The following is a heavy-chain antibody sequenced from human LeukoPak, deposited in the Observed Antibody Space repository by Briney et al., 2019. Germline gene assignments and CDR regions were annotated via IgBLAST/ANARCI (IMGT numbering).Heavy chain of an antibody. J-gene: IGHJ4*02. Sequence: PGGSLRLSCAASGFTFSDYYMNWIRQAPGKGLEWVSYISNSGSTIYYADSVKGRFTISRDNAKNSLYLQMNSLRAEDTAVYYCARDVAAAWGYFDYWGQGTLVTVSS. CDR2: ISNSGSTI. V-gene: IGHV3-11*01. CDR3: ARDVAAAWGYFDY. D-gene: IGHD3-16*01. CDR1: GFTFSDYY.